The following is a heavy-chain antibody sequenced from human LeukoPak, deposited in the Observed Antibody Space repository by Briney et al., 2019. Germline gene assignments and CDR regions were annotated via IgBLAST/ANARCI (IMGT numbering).Heavy chain of an antibody. CDR3: AREATSLSRSWFDP. V-gene: IGHV1-69*13. CDR1: GGTFSSYA. D-gene: IGHD1-26*01. Sequence: SVKVSCKASGGTFSSYAISWVRQAPGQGLEWMGGIIPIFGTANYAQKFQGRVTITADESTSTAYMELSSLRSEDTAVYYCAREATSLSRSWFDPWGQGTLVTASS. CDR2: IIPIFGTA. J-gene: IGHJ5*02.